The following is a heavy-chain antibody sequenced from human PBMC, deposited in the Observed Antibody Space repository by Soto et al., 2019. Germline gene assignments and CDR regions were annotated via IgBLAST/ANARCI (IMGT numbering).Heavy chain of an antibody. D-gene: IGHD2-2*01. CDR3: ARGTPCSGSSCYVGELDY. Sequence: ASVKGSCKASGYTLTNYGFSRLRQAPGQGVEWMGWISANNANTNYAQKLQGRVTMTTDTSTSTAYMELRSLRSDDTAVYYSARGTPCSGSSCYVGELDYWGRG. J-gene: IGHJ4*02. V-gene: IGHV1-18*01. CDR1: GYTLTNYG. CDR2: ISANNANT.